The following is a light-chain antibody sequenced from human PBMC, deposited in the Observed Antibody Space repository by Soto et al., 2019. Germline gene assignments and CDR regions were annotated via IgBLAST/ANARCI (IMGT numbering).Light chain of an antibody. V-gene: IGLV2-14*03. Sequence: QSALTQPASVSGSPGQSISISCTGTSSDVGRDNFVSWYQQRPGKATKLIIYDVANRPSGISNRFSGSKSGNTASLTISGLQAEDEADYYCSSYTGSTSLVYVFGTGTKLTVL. CDR3: SSYTGSTSLVYV. J-gene: IGLJ1*01. CDR2: DVA. CDR1: SSDVGRDNF.